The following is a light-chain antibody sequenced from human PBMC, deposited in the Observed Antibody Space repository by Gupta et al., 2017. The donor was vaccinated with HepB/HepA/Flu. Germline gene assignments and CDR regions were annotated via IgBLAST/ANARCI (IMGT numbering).Light chain of an antibody. Sequence: QSALTQPPSASGSPGQSVTISCTGTSSDVGGYNYVSWYQQHPGKAPKLMIYGVNQRPSGVPDRFSGSKSGNTASLTVSGLQAEDEADYYCSSYAGSNIMVFGGGTTLTVL. CDR3: SSYAGSNIMV. V-gene: IGLV2-8*01. J-gene: IGLJ2*01. CDR2: GVN. CDR1: SSDVGGYNY.